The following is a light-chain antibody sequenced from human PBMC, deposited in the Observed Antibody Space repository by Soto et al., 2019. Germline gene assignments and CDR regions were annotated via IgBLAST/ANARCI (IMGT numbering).Light chain of an antibody. Sequence: DIQMTQSPSTLPASVGDRVTITCRASQGISSYLAWYQQKPGKAPKLLIYAASTLQSGVPSRFSGSGSGTEFTLTISSLQPEDFATYYRQQLNSYPITFGQGTRLEIK. CDR3: QQLNSYPIT. CDR2: AAS. V-gene: IGKV1-9*01. J-gene: IGKJ5*01. CDR1: QGISSY.